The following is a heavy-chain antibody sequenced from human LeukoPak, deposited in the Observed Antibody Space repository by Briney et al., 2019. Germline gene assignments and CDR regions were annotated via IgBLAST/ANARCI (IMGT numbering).Heavy chain of an antibody. CDR3: ARGLIRDSGSWGYFDY. D-gene: IGHD5-12*01. Sequence: ASVKVSCKASGYTFTGYYMHWVRQAPGQGLEWMGWINAGNGNTKYSQKFQGRVTITRDTSASTAYMELSSLRSEDTAVYYCARGLIRDSGSWGYFDYWGQGTLVTVSS. CDR2: INAGNGNT. CDR1: GYTFTGYY. V-gene: IGHV1-3*01. J-gene: IGHJ4*02.